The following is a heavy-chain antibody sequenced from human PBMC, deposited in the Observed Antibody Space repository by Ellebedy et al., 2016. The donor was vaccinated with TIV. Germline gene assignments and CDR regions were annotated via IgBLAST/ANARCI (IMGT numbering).Heavy chain of an antibody. CDR3: VRGVRGFDS. Sequence: GESLKISCSASGFTFSDHFMDWVRQAPGKGLEWVARSRHKDYSFTTEYAASAKGRFTISRDESNNLLYLEMNSLKTEDTAVYYCVRGVRGFDSWGQGTLVTVS. CDR1: GFTFSDHF. D-gene: IGHD1-26*01. J-gene: IGHJ4*02. CDR2: SRHKDYSFTT. V-gene: IGHV3-72*01.